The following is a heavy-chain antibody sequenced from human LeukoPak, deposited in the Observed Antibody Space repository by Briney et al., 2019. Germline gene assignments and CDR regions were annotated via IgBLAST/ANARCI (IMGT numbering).Heavy chain of an antibody. J-gene: IGHJ4*02. CDR2: IIPIFGTA. V-gene: IGHV1-69*05. CDR3: ARGSSSWPSDY. CDR1: GGTFSSYA. D-gene: IGHD6-13*01. Sequence: ASVKVSCKASGGTFSSYAISWVRQAPGQGLEWMGGIIPIFGTANYAQKFQGRVTITTDESTSTAYMELSSLRSEDTAVYYCARGSSSWPSDYWGQGTLVTVSS.